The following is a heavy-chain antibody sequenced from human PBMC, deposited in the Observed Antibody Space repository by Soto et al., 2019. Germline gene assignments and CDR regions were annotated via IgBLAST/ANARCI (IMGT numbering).Heavy chain of an antibody. CDR3: NYDSSGYHFFDC. J-gene: IGHJ4*02. D-gene: IGHD3-22*01. CDR1: GFTFSTYA. V-gene: IGHV3-23*01. Sequence: EVQLLESGGGLVQPGGSLRLSCAASGFTFSTYAMSWVRQAPGKGLEWVSVISGSDGSTYYADPVKGRFAIFRDKSKNTLYLQMNSLRAEDTAVYYCNYDSSGYHFFDCWGQGTLVTVSS. CDR2: ISGSDGST.